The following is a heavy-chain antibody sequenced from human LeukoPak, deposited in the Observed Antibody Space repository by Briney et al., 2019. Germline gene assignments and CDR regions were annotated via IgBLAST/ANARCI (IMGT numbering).Heavy chain of an antibody. V-gene: IGHV3-74*01. D-gene: IGHD3-3*01. CDR1: RSTLTAKW. Sequence: GSLRPSCLMARSTLTAKWIHWVRQVDGNFLGWVASILNDRHGIINAGTVNGRFTPSRDKVKNTLYLQMNSLRVEDTAVYYWAAGGGWEPSFGVVTHIDAWGKGTTVVVS. CDR2: ILNDRHGI. J-gene: IGHJ6*03. CDR3: AAGGGWEPSFGVVTHIDA.